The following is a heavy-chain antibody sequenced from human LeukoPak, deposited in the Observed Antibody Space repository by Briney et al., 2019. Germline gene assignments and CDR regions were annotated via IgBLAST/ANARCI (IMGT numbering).Heavy chain of an antibody. D-gene: IGHD5-18*01. J-gene: IGHJ6*02. CDR3: AQLWLLNHYGMDV. V-gene: IGHV4-34*01. CDR1: GGSFSGYY. Sequence: PSETLSLTCAVYGGSFSGYYWSWIRQPPGKGLEWIGEINHSGSTNYNPSLKSRVTISVDTSKNQFSLKLSSVTAADTAVYYCAQLWLLNHYGMDVWGQGTTVTVSS. CDR2: INHSGST.